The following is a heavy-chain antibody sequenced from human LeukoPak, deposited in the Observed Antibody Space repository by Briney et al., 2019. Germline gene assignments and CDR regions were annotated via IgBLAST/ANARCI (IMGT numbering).Heavy chain of an antibody. Sequence: SETLSLTCTVSGGSISSSSYYWGWIRQPPGKGLEWIGSIYYSGSTYYNPSLKSRVTISVDTSKNQFSLKLSSVTAADTAVYYCAEVVGATIGYWGQGTLVTVSS. J-gene: IGHJ4*02. D-gene: IGHD1-26*01. CDR2: IYYSGST. CDR1: GGSISSSSYY. CDR3: AEVVGATIGY. V-gene: IGHV4-39*01.